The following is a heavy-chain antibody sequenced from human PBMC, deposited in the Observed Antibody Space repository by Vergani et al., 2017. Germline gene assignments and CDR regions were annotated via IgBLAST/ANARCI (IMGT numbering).Heavy chain of an antibody. CDR2: IDNTGRP. J-gene: IGHJ6*03. V-gene: IGHV4-34*01. Sequence: QVQLQQWGGGLLKPSETLSLTCVVNGGSFTSYNWTWIRQSPGEGLEWVGDIDNTGRPDYNPSLKSRLTMSVNKSRNQFSLSLNSVTDTDTAIYFCARVNTETNGHLYYYYYIDVWGQGTAVNVS. D-gene: IGHD4-11*01. CDR1: GGSFTSYN. CDR3: ARVNTETNGHLYYYYYIDV.